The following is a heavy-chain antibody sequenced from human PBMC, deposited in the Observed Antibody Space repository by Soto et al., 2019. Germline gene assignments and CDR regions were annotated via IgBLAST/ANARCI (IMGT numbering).Heavy chain of an antibody. CDR3: ARIPYYSGSSGYFPFDI. CDR2: ISSGGTT. J-gene: IGHJ4*02. V-gene: IGHV4-31*03. CDR1: GGSVGSGGYY. D-gene: IGHD3-22*01. Sequence: LSLTCTVSGGSVGSGGYYWGWIRQHPGKGLEWVGDISSGGTTYYNPSLKSRVTVSVDTSKNHFSLKLSSVTAADTAVYYCARIPYYSGSSGYFPFDIWGQGALVTVSS.